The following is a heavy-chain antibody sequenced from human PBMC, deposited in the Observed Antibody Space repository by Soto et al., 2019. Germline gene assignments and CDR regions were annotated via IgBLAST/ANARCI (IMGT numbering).Heavy chain of an antibody. J-gene: IGHJ5*02. Sequence: WGSLRLSCAGSGFTFSRFAISFFRHVPGKGLEWVSAISGSGQTTYYADSVKGRFTVSRDNSNNTLYLQMNSLRAEDTAVYYCAKDQRKPAIFGVVTLSWGQGTLVTVSS. CDR2: ISGSGQTT. CDR1: GFTFSRFA. V-gene: IGHV3-23*01. D-gene: IGHD3-3*01. CDR3: AKDQRKPAIFGVVTLS.